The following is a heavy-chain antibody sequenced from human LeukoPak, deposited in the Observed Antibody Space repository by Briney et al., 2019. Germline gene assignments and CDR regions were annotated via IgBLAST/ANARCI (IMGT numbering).Heavy chain of an antibody. J-gene: IGHJ4*02. CDR1: GGSISSSSYY. V-gene: IGHV4-39*01. D-gene: IGHD3-10*01. CDR2: IYYSGST. Sequence: KPSETLSLTCTVSGGSISSSSYYWGWIRQPPGKGLEWIGSIYYSGSTYYNPSLKSRVTISVDTSKNQFSLKLRSVTAADTAVYYCAGTMKLGDGSGTYFAFDYWGQGTLVTVSS. CDR3: AGTMKLGDGSGTYFAFDY.